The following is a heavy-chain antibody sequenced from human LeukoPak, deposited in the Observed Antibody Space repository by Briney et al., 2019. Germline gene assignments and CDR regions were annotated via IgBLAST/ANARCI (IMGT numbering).Heavy chain of an antibody. CDR2: IYTSGST. CDR1: GGSISSNNW. Sequence: SGTLSLTCAVSGGSISSNNWWSWVRQPPGKGLEWIGRIYTSGSTNYNPSLKSRVTISVDTSKNQFSLKLSSVTAADTAVYYCARVYSSWYLDYWGQGTLVTVSS. D-gene: IGHD6-6*01. CDR3: ARVYSSWYLDY. J-gene: IGHJ4*02. V-gene: IGHV4-4*02.